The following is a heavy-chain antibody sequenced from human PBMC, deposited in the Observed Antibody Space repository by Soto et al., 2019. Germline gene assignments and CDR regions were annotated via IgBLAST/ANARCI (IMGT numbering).Heavy chain of an antibody. D-gene: IGHD3-10*01. J-gene: IGHJ4*02. CDR1: GFTFSSYG. Sequence: QVQLVESGGGVVQPGRSLRLSCAASGFTFSSYGMHWVRQAPGKGLEWVAVIWYDGSNKYYADSVKGRFTISRDNSKNTLYLQMHSLRAEDTAVYYCARGALWFGELLLGLYFAYWGQGTLVTVSS. CDR3: ARGALWFGELLLGLYFAY. V-gene: IGHV3-33*01. CDR2: IWYDGSNK.